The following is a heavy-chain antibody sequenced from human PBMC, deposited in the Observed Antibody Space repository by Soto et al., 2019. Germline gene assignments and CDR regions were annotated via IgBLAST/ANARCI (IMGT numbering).Heavy chain of an antibody. CDR1: GFTFSSYS. CDR3: ARDSKRFGEFDYYYYYYMDV. D-gene: IGHD3-10*01. CDR2: ISSSSSTI. Sequence: PGGSLRLSCAASGFTFSSYSMNWVRQAPGKGLEWVSYISSSSSTIYYADSVKGRFTISRDNAKNPLYLQMNSLRAEDTAVYYCARDSKRFGEFDYYYYYYMDVWGKGTTVTVSS. J-gene: IGHJ6*03. V-gene: IGHV3-48*01.